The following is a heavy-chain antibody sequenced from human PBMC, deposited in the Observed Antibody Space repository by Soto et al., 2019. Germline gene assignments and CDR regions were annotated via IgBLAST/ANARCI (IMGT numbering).Heavy chain of an antibody. CDR2: INPSGGST. CDR3: AEEFGGGSRLGY. J-gene: IGHJ4*02. CDR1: GYTFTSYY. V-gene: IGHV1-46*01. Sequence: ASVKVSCKASGYTFTSYYMHWVRQAPGQGLEWMGIINPSGGSTSYAQKFQGRVTMTRDTSTSTVYMELSSLRAEDTDVYYCAEEFGGGSRLGYWGQGTLVTVSS. D-gene: IGHD3-16*01.